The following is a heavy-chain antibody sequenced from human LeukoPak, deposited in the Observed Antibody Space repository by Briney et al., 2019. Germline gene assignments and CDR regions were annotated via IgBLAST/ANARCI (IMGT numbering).Heavy chain of an antibody. V-gene: IGHV3-33*01. J-gene: IGHJ6*03. CDR1: GFSLSNYG. Sequence: PGGSLRLSCAASGFSLSNYGMHWVRQAPGKGLEWVAALLYDGNTKHYADSVKGRFTISRDISKNTFYLKMNSLTAEDTAVYYCARDHRPEIQYYYMDVWGKGTTVAVSS. D-gene: IGHD1-14*01. CDR2: LLYDGNTK. CDR3: ARDHRPEIQYYYMDV.